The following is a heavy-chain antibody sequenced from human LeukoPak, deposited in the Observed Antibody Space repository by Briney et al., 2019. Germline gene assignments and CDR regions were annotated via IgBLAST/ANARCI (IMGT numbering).Heavy chain of an antibody. CDR2: ISSSSSYI. CDR1: GFTFSSYS. D-gene: IGHD3-22*01. CDR3: ARSNGRGYDSSGYRTGYYYFDY. J-gene: IGHJ4*02. Sequence: GGSLRLSCAASGFTFSSYSMNWVRQAPGKGLEWVSSISSSSSYIYYADSVKGRFTISRDNAKNSLYLQMNSLRAEDTAVYYCARSNGRGYDSSGYRTGYYYFDYWGQGTLVTVSS. V-gene: IGHV3-21*01.